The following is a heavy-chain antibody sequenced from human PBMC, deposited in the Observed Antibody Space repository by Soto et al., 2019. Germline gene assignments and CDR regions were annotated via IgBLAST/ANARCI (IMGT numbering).Heavy chain of an antibody. CDR3: ARDSLTGNYFDP. CDR1: GGSISSGGYA. J-gene: IGHJ5*02. CDR2: IYHSGYT. Sequence: QLQLQESGSGLVKPSQTLSLTCAVSGGSISSGGYAWNWIRQPPGKGLEWIGYIYHSGYTSYNPSLKSLVTISVDKSKDQFSLKLSFVTAADTAVYYCARDSLTGNYFDPWGQGTLVTVSS. V-gene: IGHV4-30-2*01. D-gene: IGHD1-7*01.